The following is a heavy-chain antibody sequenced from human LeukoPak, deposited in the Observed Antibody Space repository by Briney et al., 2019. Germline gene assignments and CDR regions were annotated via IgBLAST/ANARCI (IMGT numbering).Heavy chain of an antibody. Sequence: SVKVSCKASGGTLSSYAISWVRQAPGQGLEWMGGIIPIFGTANYAQKFQGRVTITTDESTSTAYMELSSLRSEDTAVYYCASSRYCSSTSCYTDLKPWGQGTLVTVSS. CDR2: IIPIFGTA. CDR3: ASSRYCSSTSCYTDLKP. CDR1: GGTLSSYA. D-gene: IGHD2-2*02. V-gene: IGHV1-69*05. J-gene: IGHJ5*02.